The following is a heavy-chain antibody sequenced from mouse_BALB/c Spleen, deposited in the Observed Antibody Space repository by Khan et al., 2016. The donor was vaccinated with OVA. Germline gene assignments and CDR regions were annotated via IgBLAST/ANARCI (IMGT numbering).Heavy chain of an antibody. CDR2: INTHSGVP. J-gene: IGHJ4*01. V-gene: IGHV9-4*02. CDR1: GYTFTTAG. D-gene: IGHD2-14*01. Sequence: QIQLVQSGPELKKPGETVRISCKASGYTFTTAGMQWVQKMPGKGLKWIGWINTHSGVPRYAEDFKGRFAFSLETSANPAYLQLSYLTNEDTATDVCARGGAAYDRSDGGAMDYWGQGTSVTVSS. CDR3: ARGGAAYDRSDGGAMDY.